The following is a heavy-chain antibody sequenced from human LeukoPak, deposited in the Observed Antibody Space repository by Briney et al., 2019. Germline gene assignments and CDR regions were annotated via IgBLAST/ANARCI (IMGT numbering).Heavy chain of an antibody. J-gene: IGHJ6*02. CDR3: ARSFYSSGWYYYYYGMDV. CDR1: GYTFTGYY. V-gene: IGHV1-2*02. Sequence: ASVKVSCKASGYTFTGYYMHWARQAPGQGLEWMGWINPNSGGTNYAQKFQGRVTMARDTSISTAYMELSRLRSDDTAVYYCARSFYSSGWYYYYYGMDVWGQGTTVTVSS. D-gene: IGHD6-19*01. CDR2: INPNSGGT.